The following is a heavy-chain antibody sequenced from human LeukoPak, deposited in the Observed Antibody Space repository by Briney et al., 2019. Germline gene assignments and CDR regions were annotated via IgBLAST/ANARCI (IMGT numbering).Heavy chain of an antibody. CDR1: GGSISSYS. D-gene: IGHD5-12*01. CDR2: MYYSGST. CDR3: ARHGGESIVAMILHAFDI. Sequence: SETLSLTCTVSGGSISSYSWSWIRQPPGKGLEWIGSMYYSGSTNYNPSLKSRVTMSVDTSKNQFSLRLSSVTAADTAVYYCARHGGESIVAMILHAFDIWVQGTMVTVSS. J-gene: IGHJ3*02. V-gene: IGHV4-59*08.